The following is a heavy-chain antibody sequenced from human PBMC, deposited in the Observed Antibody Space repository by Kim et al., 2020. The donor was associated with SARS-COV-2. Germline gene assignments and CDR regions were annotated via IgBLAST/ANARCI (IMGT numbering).Heavy chain of an antibody. V-gene: IGHV4-39*02. CDR2: IYYSGST. Sequence: SETLSLTCTVSGGSISSSSYYWGWIRQPPGKGLEWTGSIYYSGSTYYNPSLKSRVTISVDTSKNQFSLKLSSVTAADTAVYYCARDSSGWYYYYGMDVWGQGTTVTVSS. J-gene: IGHJ6*02. D-gene: IGHD6-19*01. CDR1: GGSISSSSYY. CDR3: ARDSSGWYYYYGMDV.